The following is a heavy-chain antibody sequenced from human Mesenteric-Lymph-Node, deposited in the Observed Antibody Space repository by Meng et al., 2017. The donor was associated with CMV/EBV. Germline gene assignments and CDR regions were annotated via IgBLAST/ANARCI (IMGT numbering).Heavy chain of an antibody. J-gene: IGHJ4*02. V-gene: IGHV3-7*01. D-gene: IGHD2-2*01. Sequence: GGSLRLSCAASGFTFSSYWMSWVRQAPGKGLEWVANIKQDGSEKYYVDSVKGRLTISRDNAKNSLYLQMNSLRAEDTAVYYCAKDPSQYCSSTSCSDYWGQGTLVTVSS. CDR3: AKDPSQYCSSTSCSDY. CDR1: GFTFSSYW. CDR2: IKQDGSEK.